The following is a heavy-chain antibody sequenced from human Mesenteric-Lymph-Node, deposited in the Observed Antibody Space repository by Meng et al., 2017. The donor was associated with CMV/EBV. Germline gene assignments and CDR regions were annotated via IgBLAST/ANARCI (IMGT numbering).Heavy chain of an antibody. CDR2: ISYDGTIS. CDR3: ARDHRYCSSTSCHDAFDI. V-gene: IGHV3-30*14. CDR1: GFTFSSYA. J-gene: IGHJ3*02. Sequence: GESLKISCAASGFTFSSYAMHWVRQAPGKGLEWVAVISYDGTISYYADSVKGRFTISRDNSKNTLYLQMNSLRAEDTAVYYCARDHRYCSSTSCHDAFDIWGQGTMVTVSS. D-gene: IGHD2-2*01.